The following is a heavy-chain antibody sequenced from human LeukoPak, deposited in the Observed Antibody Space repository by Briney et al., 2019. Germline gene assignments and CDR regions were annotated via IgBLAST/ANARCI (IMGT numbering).Heavy chain of an antibody. V-gene: IGHV5-51*01. J-gene: IGHJ6*02. CDR2: IYPADSDT. CDR3: ARRTYNMDGVDV. Sequence: GESLQISCKGSGYSFTSHWIGWARQMPGKGLEWLGIIYPADSDTRYSPSFQGQVTISVDKSISTAYLQWSSLRASDTAIYYCARRTYNMDGVDVWGQGTTVTVSS. CDR1: GYSFTSHW. D-gene: IGHD5-24*01.